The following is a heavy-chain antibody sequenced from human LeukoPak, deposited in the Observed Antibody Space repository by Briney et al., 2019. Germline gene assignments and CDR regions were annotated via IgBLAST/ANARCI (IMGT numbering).Heavy chain of an antibody. V-gene: IGHV4-38-2*02. CDR3: ASTTIAAAGPFDY. CDR1: GYSISSGYY. Sequence: PSETLSLTCTVSGYSISSGYYWGWIRQPPGKGLEWIGYIYHSGSTYYNPSLKSRVTISVDRSKNQFSLKLSSVTAADTAVYYCASTTIAAAGPFDYWGQGTLVTVSS. D-gene: IGHD6-13*01. J-gene: IGHJ4*02. CDR2: IYHSGST.